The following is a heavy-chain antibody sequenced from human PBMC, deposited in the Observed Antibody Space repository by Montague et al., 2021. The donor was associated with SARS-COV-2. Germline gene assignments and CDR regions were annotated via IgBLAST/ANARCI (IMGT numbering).Heavy chain of an antibody. J-gene: IGHJ6*02. CDR2: LSWNIGSL. Sequence: SLRLSGAASGFTFDDYAMHWARQAPGKGLEWVSGLSWNIGSLGYSDSFXVRFTISRDNAKNSLYLQMNSLRAEDTALYYCAKDRALLPYSLHCSSTSCYESAGYYYYGMDVWGQGTTVTVSS. V-gene: IGHV3-9*01. D-gene: IGHD2-2*01. CDR1: GFTFDDYA. CDR3: AKDRALLPYSLHCSSTSCYESAGYYYYGMDV.